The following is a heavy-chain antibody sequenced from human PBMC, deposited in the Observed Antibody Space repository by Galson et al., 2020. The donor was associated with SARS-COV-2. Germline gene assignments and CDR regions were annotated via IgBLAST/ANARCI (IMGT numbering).Heavy chain of an antibody. CDR1: GFTFSSYA. CDR3: AKRHRDSSGFDY. J-gene: IGHJ4*02. D-gene: IGHD3-22*01. CDR2: ISGSGSTT. Sequence: GESLKISCAASGFTFSSYAMNWLRQAPGKGLGWVSGISGSGSTTYYAGSVKGRFTISRDNSQNTLYLQMNSLRAEDTAISYCAKRHRDSSGFDYWGQGARVTVSS. V-gene: IGHV3-23*01.